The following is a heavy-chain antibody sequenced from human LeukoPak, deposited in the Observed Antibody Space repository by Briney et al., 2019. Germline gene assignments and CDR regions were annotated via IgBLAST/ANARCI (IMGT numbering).Heavy chain of an antibody. V-gene: IGHV3-30*18. Sequence: GRSLRLSCAASGFTFSSYGMHWVRQAPGKGLEWVAVISYDGSNKYYADSVEGRFTISRDNSKNTLYLQMNSLRAEDTAVYYCAKLWWEPNDYWGQGTLVTVSS. J-gene: IGHJ4*02. CDR3: AKLWWEPNDY. CDR2: ISYDGSNK. D-gene: IGHD2-21*01. CDR1: GFTFSSYG.